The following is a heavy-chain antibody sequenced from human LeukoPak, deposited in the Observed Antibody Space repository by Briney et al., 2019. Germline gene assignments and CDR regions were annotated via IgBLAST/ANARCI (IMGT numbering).Heavy chain of an antibody. CDR3: ARLQGNYNTYDY. D-gene: IGHD4-4*01. Sequence: GGSLRLSCAASGFTFSSYDMHWVRQATGKGLEWVSAIGTAGDTYYPGSVKGRFTISRDNGADSVYLEMNSLRVEDTAVYFCARLQGNYNTYDYWGQGTLVTVSS. J-gene: IGHJ4*02. CDR1: GFTFSSYD. V-gene: IGHV3-13*01. CDR2: IGTAGDT.